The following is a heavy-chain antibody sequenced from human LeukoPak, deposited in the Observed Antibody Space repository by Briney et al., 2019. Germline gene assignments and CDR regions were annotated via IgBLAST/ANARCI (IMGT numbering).Heavy chain of an antibody. CDR1: GFTFSNYG. J-gene: IGHJ4*02. Sequence: GGSLRLSCAASGFTFSNYGMHWVRQAPGKGLEWVAHIRFDESDKYYADSVKGRFTISRDNAKNSLYLQMNSLRAEDTAVYYCARVRANNFDYWGQGTLVTVSS. CDR3: ARVRANNFDY. V-gene: IGHV3-30*02. D-gene: IGHD4/OR15-4a*01. CDR2: IRFDESDK.